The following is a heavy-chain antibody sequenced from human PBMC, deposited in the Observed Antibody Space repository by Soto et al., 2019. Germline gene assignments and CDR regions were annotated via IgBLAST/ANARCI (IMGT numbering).Heavy chain of an antibody. CDR1: GDSVSSNSAA. V-gene: IGHV6-1*01. Sequence: SQTLSLTCAISGDSVSSNSAAWNWIRQSPSRGLEWLGRTYYRSKWYNDYAVSVKSRITINPDTSKNQFSLQLNSVTPEDTAVYYCARVPHDFWSGYYYYYRMDVWGQGTTVTVSS. CDR2: TYYRSKWYN. J-gene: IGHJ6*02. CDR3: ARVPHDFWSGYYYYYRMDV. D-gene: IGHD3-3*01.